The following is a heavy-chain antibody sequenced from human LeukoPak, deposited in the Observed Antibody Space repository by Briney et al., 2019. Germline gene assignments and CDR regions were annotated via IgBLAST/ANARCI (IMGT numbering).Heavy chain of an antibody. CDR2: INHSGST. CDR1: GGSFSDYS. Sequence: KPSETLSLTRAVYGGSFSDYSWSWIRQPPGKGLEWIGEINHSGSTNYNPSLKSRVTISVDTSKHQFSLRLSSVTAADTAVYYCAKWIGLFRQDYWGQGTLVTVSS. V-gene: IGHV4-34*01. CDR3: AKWIGLFRQDY. J-gene: IGHJ4*02. D-gene: IGHD3-22*01.